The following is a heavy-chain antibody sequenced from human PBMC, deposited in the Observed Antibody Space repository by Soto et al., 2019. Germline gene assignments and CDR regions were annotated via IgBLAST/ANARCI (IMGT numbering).Heavy chain of an antibody. CDR2: IIPIFGTA. J-gene: IGHJ4*02. CDR1: GGTFSSYA. D-gene: IGHD3-9*01. Sequence: ASVKVSCKASGGTFSSYAISWVRQAPGQGLEWMGGIIPIFGTANYAQKFQGRVTITADESTSTAYMELSSLRSEDTAVYYCARRGGYDILTGYYRSPFDYWGQGTLVTVSS. V-gene: IGHV1-69*13. CDR3: ARRGGYDILTGYYRSPFDY.